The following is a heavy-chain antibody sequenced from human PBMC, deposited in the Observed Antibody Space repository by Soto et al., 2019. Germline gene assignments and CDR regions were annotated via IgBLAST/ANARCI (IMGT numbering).Heavy chain of an antibody. CDR3: ARDSEFGVVINYYYYYGMDV. CDR1: GFTFSSYG. CDR2: ISSSSTYI. D-gene: IGHD3-3*01. Sequence: EVQLVESGGGLVKPGGSLRLSCAASGFTFSSYGMNWVRQAPGKGLEWVSSISSSSTYIYYADSVKGRLTISRDNAKNSLYLQMNSLRAEDTAVYYCARDSEFGVVINYYYYYGMDVWGQGTTVTVSS. V-gene: IGHV3-21*01. J-gene: IGHJ6*02.